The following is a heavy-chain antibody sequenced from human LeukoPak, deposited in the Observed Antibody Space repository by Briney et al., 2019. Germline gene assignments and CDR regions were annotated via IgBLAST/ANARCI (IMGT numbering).Heavy chain of an antibody. J-gene: IGHJ4*02. V-gene: IGHV3-23*01. CDR1: GFTFSTYA. CDR2: VTSSGGST. D-gene: IGHD1-1*01. CDR3: ARPRERHYFDF. Sequence: GGSLRLSCAASGFTFSTYALTWVRQAPGKGLECVSGVTSSGGSTYYADSVKGRFTISRDNSKNTLYLQMSSLRAEDTAIYYCARPRERHYFDFWGQGTLVTVSS.